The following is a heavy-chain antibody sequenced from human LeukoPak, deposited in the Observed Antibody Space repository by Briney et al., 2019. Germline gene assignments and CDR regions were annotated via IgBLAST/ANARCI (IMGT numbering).Heavy chain of an antibody. CDR2: IDPSDGST. J-gene: IGHJ6*02. D-gene: IGHD5-18*01. Sequence: ASVKVSCKASGYTFTRYYMHWVRQAPGQGLEWMGVIDPSDGSTTYAQKFQGRVTMTRDRSTSTVYMELSSLRSEDTAVYYCARDSNTALVNYYYFYGMDVWGQGTTVTVSS. CDR3: ARDSNTALVNYYYFYGMDV. CDR1: GYTFTRYY. V-gene: IGHV1-46*03.